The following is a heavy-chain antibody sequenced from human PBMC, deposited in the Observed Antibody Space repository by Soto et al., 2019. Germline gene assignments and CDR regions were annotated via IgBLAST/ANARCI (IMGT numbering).Heavy chain of an antibody. J-gene: IGHJ6*02. D-gene: IGHD3-3*01. CDR3: GRDRRTIFSHYYGMDV. V-gene: IGHV1-2*04. CDR1: GYTFTGYY. Sequence: ASVKVSCKASGYTFTGYYMHWVRQAPGQGLEWMGWINPNSGGTNYAQKFQGWVTMTRDTSISTAYMELSRLRSDDTAVYYCGRDRRTIFSHYYGMDVWGQGTTVTVSS. CDR2: INPNSGGT.